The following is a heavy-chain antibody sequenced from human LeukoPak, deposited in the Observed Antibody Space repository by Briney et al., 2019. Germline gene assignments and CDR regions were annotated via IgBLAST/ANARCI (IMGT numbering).Heavy chain of an antibody. CDR2: IYYSGST. V-gene: IGHV4-59*01. Sequence: SETLSLTCTVSGGSISSYYWSWIRQPPGKGLEWIGYIYYSGSTNYNPSLKSRVTTSVDTSKNQFSLKLSSVTAADTAVYYCARAGDSGYSYGSPDYWGQGTLVTVSS. CDR1: GGSISSYY. CDR3: ARAGDSGYSYGSPDY. D-gene: IGHD5-18*01. J-gene: IGHJ4*02.